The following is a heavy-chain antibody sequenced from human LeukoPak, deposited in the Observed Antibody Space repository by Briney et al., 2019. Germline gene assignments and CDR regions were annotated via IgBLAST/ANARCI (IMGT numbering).Heavy chain of an antibody. J-gene: IGHJ4*02. CDR2: IYYSGST. CDR1: GGSISSSSYY. D-gene: IGHD3-16*02. Sequence: PSETLSLTCTVSGGSISSSSYYWGWIRKPPGKGLGWMGSIYYSGSTYYNPSLKSRVTISVDTSKNQFSLKLSSVTAADTAVYYCARQYYVWGSYRPRTFDYWGQGTLVTVSS. CDR3: ARQYYVWGSYRPRTFDY. V-gene: IGHV4-39*01.